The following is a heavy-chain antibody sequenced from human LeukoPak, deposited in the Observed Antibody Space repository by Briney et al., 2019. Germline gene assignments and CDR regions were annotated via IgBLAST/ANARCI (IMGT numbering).Heavy chain of an antibody. CDR3: ARGLRSAGNPPDY. Sequence: ASVKVSCKASGYSFTGYYMHWVRQAPGQGLEWMGWINPDSGGTNYAQKFQGRVTMTRNTSISTAYMELSSLRSEDTAVYYCARGLRSAGNPPDYWGQGTLVTVSS. CDR1: GYSFTGYY. D-gene: IGHD1-14*01. V-gene: IGHV1-2*02. CDR2: INPDSGGT. J-gene: IGHJ4*02.